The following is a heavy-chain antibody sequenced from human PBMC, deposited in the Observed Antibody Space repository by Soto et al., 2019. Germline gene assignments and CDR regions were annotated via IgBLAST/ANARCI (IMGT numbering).Heavy chain of an antibody. V-gene: IGHV3-23*01. D-gene: IGHD1-7*01. CDR2: ISDSGGRT. J-gene: IGHJ5*02. CDR1: GFTFSNSA. Sequence: DVQLLESGGGLVHPGGSLRLSCAASGFTFSNSAMSWVRQAPGKGLEWVSTISDSGGRTYYADSVKGRFTISRDNSKNTLYVQMNSLKDEDTAVYYCAKATGTTSNWFDPWGQGTLVTVSS. CDR3: AKATGTTSNWFDP.